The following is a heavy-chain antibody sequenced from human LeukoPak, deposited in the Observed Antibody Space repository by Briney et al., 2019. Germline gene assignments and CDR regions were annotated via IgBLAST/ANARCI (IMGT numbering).Heavy chain of an antibody. CDR3: ATRGKAAAGTRTFDY. D-gene: IGHD6-13*01. J-gene: IGHJ4*02. Sequence: GGSLRLSCAASGFTFSSYAMSWVRQAPGKGLEWVSAISGSGGSTYYADSVKGRFTISRDNSKNTLYLQMNSLRAEDTAVYYCATRGKAAAGTRTFDYWGQGTLVTVSS. CDR2: ISGSGGST. V-gene: IGHV3-23*01. CDR1: GFTFSSYA.